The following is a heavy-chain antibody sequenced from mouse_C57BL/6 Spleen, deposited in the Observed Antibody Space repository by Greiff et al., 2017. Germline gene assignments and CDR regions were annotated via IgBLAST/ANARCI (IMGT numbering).Heavy chain of an antibody. Sequence: VKLQQSGPGLVQPSQSLSITCTVSGFSLTRYGVHWVRQSPGKGLEWLGVIWSGGSTDYTAAFISRLSISKDNSKSQVFFKMNSLQADDTAIDYCARSGGNYVFDYWGQGTTRTVSS. V-gene: IGHV2-2*01. CDR3: ARSGGNYVFDY. CDR2: IWSGGST. CDR1: GFSLTRYG. D-gene: IGHD2-1*01. J-gene: IGHJ2*01.